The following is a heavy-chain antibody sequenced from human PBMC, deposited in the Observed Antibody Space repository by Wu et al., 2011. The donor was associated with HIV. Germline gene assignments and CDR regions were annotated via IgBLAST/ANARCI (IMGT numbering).Heavy chain of an antibody. J-gene: IGHJ6*02. V-gene: IGHV1-69*14. Sequence: QVQLVQSGAEVKKPGSSVKVSCKASGGTFSNYAMCWVRQAPGQGLEWMGGIIPINGTTNYAQKFQGRVTITADKSTSTAYMELNSLRSEDTAVYYCARERLVVIAAMGDRFHFYGMDVWGQGTTVTVSS. D-gene: IGHD2-15*01. CDR1: GGTFSNYA. CDR2: IIPINGTT. CDR3: ARERLVVIAAMGDRFHFYGMDV.